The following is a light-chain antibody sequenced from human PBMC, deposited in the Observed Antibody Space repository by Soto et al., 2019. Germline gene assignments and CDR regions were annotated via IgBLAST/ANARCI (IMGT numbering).Light chain of an antibody. J-gene: IGLJ1*01. CDR2: EVS. CDR3: FSYTSSGTYV. CDR1: SSDVGNYKY. V-gene: IGLV2-14*01. Sequence: QSVLPQPASVSGSPGQSITISCTGTSSDVGNYKYVSWYQQHPGKAPKLMIYEVSNRPSGVSNRFSGSKSGNTASLTISGLQAEYETDYYCFSYTSSGTYVFGTGTKLTVL.